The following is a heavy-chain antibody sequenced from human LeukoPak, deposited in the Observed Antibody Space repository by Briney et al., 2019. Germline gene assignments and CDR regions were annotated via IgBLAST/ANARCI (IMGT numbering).Heavy chain of an antibody. CDR1: GHSISSGYY. Sequence: SETLSLTCTVSGHSISSGYYWGWIRQPPGKGLEWIGSIYHSGTTYYNPSLKSRVTISVDTSKNQFSLKLSSVTAADTAVYYCATYDFWSGYFVYWGQGTLVTVSS. CDR3: ATYDFWSGYFVY. V-gene: IGHV4-38-2*02. J-gene: IGHJ4*02. D-gene: IGHD3-3*01. CDR2: IYHSGTT.